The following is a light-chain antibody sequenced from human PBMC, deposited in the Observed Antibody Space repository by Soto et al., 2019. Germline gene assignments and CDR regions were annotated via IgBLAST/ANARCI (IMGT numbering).Light chain of an antibody. CDR2: AAS. J-gene: IGKJ4*01. CDR3: QQSYTTPLT. Sequence: DIQMTQSPSSLSASVGDRVTITCRASQTISSYLNWYQQKPGKAPNLLIFAASSLQSGVPSRFSGSGSGTDFTITISGLQPEDFAIYYCQQSYTTPLTLGGGTKVDIK. CDR1: QTISSY. V-gene: IGKV1-39*01.